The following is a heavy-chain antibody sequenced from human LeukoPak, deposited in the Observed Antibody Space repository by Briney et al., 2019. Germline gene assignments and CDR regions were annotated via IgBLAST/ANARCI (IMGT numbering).Heavy chain of an antibody. CDR3: ARGPTTVTGSYSYXYGMDX. V-gene: IGHV1-69*13. J-gene: IGHJ6*02. Sequence: SVKVSCKASGGTFSSYAISWVRQAPGQGLEWMGGIIPIFGTANYAQKFQGRVTITADESTSTAYMELSSLRSEDTAVYYCARGPTTVTGSYSYXYGMDXWGQGTTVTVSS. D-gene: IGHD4-17*01. CDR2: IIPIFGTA. CDR1: GGTFSSYA.